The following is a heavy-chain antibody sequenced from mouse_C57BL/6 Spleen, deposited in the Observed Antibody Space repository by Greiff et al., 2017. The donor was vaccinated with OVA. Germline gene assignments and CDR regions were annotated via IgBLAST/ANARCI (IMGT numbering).Heavy chain of an antibody. Sequence: QVHVKQPGAELVMPGASVKLSCKASGYTFTSYWMHWVKQRPGQGLEWIGEIDPSDSYTNYNQKFKGKSTLTVDKSSSTAYMQLSSLTSEDSAVYYCARPHGSRSWYFDVWGTGTTVTVSS. J-gene: IGHJ1*03. CDR3: ARPHGSRSWYFDV. D-gene: IGHD1-1*01. CDR1: GYTFTSYW. CDR2: IDPSDSYT. V-gene: IGHV1-69*01.